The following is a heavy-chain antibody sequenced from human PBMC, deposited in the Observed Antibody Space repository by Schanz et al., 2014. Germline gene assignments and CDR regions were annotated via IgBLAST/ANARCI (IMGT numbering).Heavy chain of an antibody. Sequence: QVQLQQWGAGLLKPSETLSLTCGVSGGSFSGYFWSWIRQPPERGLEWIGEISHGGTTLYNPSLKSRVTMSVDASKNQVSLNLRAVTAADTAIYVCARGSREGFGDYDAAFDIWGQGTVVSVS. CDR1: GGSFSGYF. D-gene: IGHD4-17*01. CDR2: ISHGGTT. J-gene: IGHJ3*02. CDR3: ARGSREGFGDYDAAFDI. V-gene: IGHV4-34*02.